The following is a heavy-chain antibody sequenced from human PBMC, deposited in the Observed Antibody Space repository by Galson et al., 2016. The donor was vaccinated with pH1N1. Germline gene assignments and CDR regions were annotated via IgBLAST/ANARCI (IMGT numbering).Heavy chain of an antibody. V-gene: IGHV3-7*01. CDR2: IKQDGSEK. Sequence: SLRLSCAASGFTFSTYWMHWVRQAPGKGLEWVANIKQDGSEKYYLDSVKGRFTISRDNAKESLFLQMSSLRAEDTAVYYCAKGGLAPGDYWGQGTLVTVSS. CDR1: GFTFSTYW. CDR3: AKGGLAPGDY. J-gene: IGHJ4*02. D-gene: IGHD6-19*01.